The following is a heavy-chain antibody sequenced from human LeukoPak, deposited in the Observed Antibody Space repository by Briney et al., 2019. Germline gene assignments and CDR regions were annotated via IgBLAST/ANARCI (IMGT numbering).Heavy chain of an antibody. D-gene: IGHD6-19*01. CDR2: IYYSGST. J-gene: IGHJ5*02. CDR1: GDSINSSNYY. CDR3: ARASSGWRGNRFDP. Sequence: SETLSLTCTVSGDSINSSNYYWGWIRQPPGKGLEWIGTIYYSGSTYYNPSLKSRVTISVDTSKNQFSLKLSSVTAADTAVYYCARASSGWRGNRFDPWGQGTPVTVSS. V-gene: IGHV4-39*07.